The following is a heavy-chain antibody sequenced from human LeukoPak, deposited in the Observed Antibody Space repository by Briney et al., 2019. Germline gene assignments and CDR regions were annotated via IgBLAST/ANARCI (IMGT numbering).Heavy chain of an antibody. CDR1: GFTFSSYA. CDR3: AKDYRGGATDILDY. CDR2: ISYDGSNK. D-gene: IGHD1-26*01. Sequence: PGGSLRLSCAASGFTFSSYAMHWVRQAPGKGLEWVAVISYDGSNKYYADSVKGRFTISRDNSKNTLYLQMNSLRAEDTAVYYCAKDYRGGATDILDYWGQGTLVTVSS. V-gene: IGHV3-30*04. J-gene: IGHJ4*02.